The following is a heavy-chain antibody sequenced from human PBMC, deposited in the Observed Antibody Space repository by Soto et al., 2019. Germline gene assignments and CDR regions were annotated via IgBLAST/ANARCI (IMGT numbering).Heavy chain of an antibody. J-gene: IGHJ4*02. CDR1: GFTFSSYS. Sequence: GGSLRLSCAASGFTFSSYSMNWVRQAPGKGLEWVSSSSSSSSYIYYADSVKGRFTISRDNAKNSLYLQMNSLRAEDTAVYYCARGPNYGSGSYTWADWGQGTLVTVSS. V-gene: IGHV3-21*01. CDR2: SSSSSSYI. D-gene: IGHD3-10*01. CDR3: ARGPNYGSGSYTWAD.